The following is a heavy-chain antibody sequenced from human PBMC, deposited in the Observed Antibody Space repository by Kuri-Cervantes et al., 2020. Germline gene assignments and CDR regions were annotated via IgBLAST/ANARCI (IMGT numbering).Heavy chain of an antibody. CDR3: AKSPSFRGWPYHLDY. J-gene: IGHJ4*02. V-gene: IGHV3-30*18. CDR2: ISDDGSNK. D-gene: IGHD6-19*01. Sequence: GESLKISCAASGFSFSDFGMHWVRQVPGKGLEWVAVISDDGSNKYYADSVQGRFTISRDNSKNTLYLQMNSLRAEDTAVYYCAKSPSFRGWPYHLDYWGQGTLVTVSS. CDR1: GFSFSDFG.